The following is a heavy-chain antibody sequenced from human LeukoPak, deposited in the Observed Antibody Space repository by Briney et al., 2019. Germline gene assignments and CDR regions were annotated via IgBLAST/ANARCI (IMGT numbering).Heavy chain of an antibody. CDR3: ARDIGYFAFDM. CDR2: ISGSGGST. D-gene: IGHD2-15*01. CDR1: GFTFSSYA. Sequence: PGGSLRLSCAAFGFTFSSYAMNWVRQAPGKGLEWVSAISGSGGSTYYADSVKGRFTISRDNSKNTLYLQMNSPRAEDTAVYYCARDIGYFAFDMWGQGTTVTVSS. V-gene: IGHV3-23*01. J-gene: IGHJ3*02.